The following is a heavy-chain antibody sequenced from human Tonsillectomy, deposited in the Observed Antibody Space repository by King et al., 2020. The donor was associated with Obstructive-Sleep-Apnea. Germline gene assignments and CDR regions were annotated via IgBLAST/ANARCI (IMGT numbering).Heavy chain of an antibody. CDR1: GFTFRNYW. CDR3: ASYYSAGY. J-gene: IGHJ4*02. D-gene: IGHD2-21*01. V-gene: IGHV3-74*03. Sequence: VQLVESGGGLVQPGGSLRLSCVASGFTFRNYWMHWVRQVLGKGLVWVSRIIPDARNTKYADSVKGRFTISSDNAGNTLYLQMNSLRAQDTAVYYCASYYSAGYWGQGILVTVSS. CDR2: IIPDARNT.